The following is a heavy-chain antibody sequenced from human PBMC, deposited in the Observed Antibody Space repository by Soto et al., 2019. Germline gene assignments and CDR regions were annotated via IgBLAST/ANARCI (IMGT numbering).Heavy chain of an antibody. CDR3: ARGRIIVAGGFDP. J-gene: IGHJ5*02. CDR2: MNPSTGNT. D-gene: IGHD6-19*01. Sequence: QVQLVQSGAEVKKPGASVKVSCKASGYTFTSYDIIWVRQATGQGLEWMVWMNPSTGNTDSAEKFQGRLTMTRNTSISTVYMELSSLRFEDTVVYYCARGRIIVAGGFDPWGQGTLVTVSS. CDR1: GYTFTSYD. V-gene: IGHV1-8*01.